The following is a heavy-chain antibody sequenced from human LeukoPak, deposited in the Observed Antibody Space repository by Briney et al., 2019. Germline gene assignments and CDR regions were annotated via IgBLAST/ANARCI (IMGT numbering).Heavy chain of an antibody. Sequence: SQTLSLTCAISGDSVSSNSAAWNWIRQSPSRGLEWLGRTYYRSKWFDDYAVSVRSRLSIIPDTSKNHLSLLLISVPPEDTAVYYCAREPASITGDNGHDNEVVFYYGMDVWGQGTTVTVSS. V-gene: IGHV6-1*01. CDR2: TYYRSKWFD. D-gene: IGHD2-21*02. CDR1: GDSVSSNSAA. CDR3: AREPASITGDNGHDNEVVFYYGMDV. J-gene: IGHJ6*02.